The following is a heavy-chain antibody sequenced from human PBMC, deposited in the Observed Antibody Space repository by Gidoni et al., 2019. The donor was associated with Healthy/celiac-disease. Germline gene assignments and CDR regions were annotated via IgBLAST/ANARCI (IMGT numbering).Heavy chain of an antibody. Sequence: EVQLLESGGGLVQPGGSVRLSCAASGSTFTSYAMSWVRQAPGKGLECVSAISGSGGSTYYADSVKGRFTISRDNSKNTLYLQMNSLRAEDTAVYYCAKVSGYYDSSGYSFDYWGQGTLVTVSS. CDR3: AKVSGYYDSSGYSFDY. CDR2: ISGSGGST. J-gene: IGHJ4*02. V-gene: IGHV3-23*01. D-gene: IGHD3-22*01. CDR1: GSTFTSYA.